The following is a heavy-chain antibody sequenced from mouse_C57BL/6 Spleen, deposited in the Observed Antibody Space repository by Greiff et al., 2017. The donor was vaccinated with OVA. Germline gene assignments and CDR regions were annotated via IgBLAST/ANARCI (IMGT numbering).Heavy chain of an antibody. CDR1: GYTFTSYW. D-gene: IGHD2-2*01. J-gene: IGHJ4*01. Sequence: QVQLQQSGAELVKPGASVKLSCKASGYTFTSYWMQWVKQRPGQGLEWIGEIDPSDSYTNYNQKFKGKATLTVDTSSSTAYMQLSSLTSEDSAVYYCARGMVTTTGDYYAMDYWGQGTSVTVSS. V-gene: IGHV1-50*01. CDR3: ARGMVTTTGDYYAMDY. CDR2: IDPSDSYT.